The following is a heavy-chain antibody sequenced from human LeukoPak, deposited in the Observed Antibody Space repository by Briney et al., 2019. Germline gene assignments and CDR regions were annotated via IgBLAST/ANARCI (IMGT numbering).Heavy chain of an antibody. CDR2: IYYSGST. CDR1: GGSISSSSYY. J-gene: IGHJ4*02. Sequence: SETLSLTCTVSGGSISSSSYYWGWIRQPPGTGLEWIGSIYYSGSTYYNPSLKSRVTISVDTSKNQFSLKLSSVTAADTAVYYCAIDIVVVVAATAYYFDYWGQGTLVTVSS. V-gene: IGHV4-39*01. CDR3: AIDIVVVVAATAYYFDY. D-gene: IGHD2-15*01.